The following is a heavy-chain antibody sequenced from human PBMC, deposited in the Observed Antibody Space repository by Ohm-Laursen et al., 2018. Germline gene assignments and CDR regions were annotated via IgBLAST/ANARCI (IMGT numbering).Heavy chain of an antibody. Sequence: SLRLSCAASGFTFSTYDMHWVRQTTGKGLEWVAAIGTADDTYYPGSVKGRFTISRDDAKKSLFLQMDSLRAEGTAVYYCAREYSSSSGRAFDIWGQGTMVTVSS. J-gene: IGHJ3*02. CDR3: AREYSSSSGRAFDI. CDR1: GFTFSTYD. CDR2: IGTADDT. D-gene: IGHD6-6*01. V-gene: IGHV3-13*01.